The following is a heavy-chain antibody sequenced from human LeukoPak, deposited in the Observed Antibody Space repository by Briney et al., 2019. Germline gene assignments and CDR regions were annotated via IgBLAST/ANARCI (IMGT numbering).Heavy chain of an antibody. V-gene: IGHV6-1*01. CDR2: TYYRSKLYN. Sequence: SQTLSLTCALSGDIVSSNSAAWNWLRQSPSRGLEWLGRTYYRSKLYNDYAVSVKSRITINPDTSKNQFSLQLNSVTPEDTAVYYCARDSYYYDSSGYYYYYGMDVWGQGTTVTVSS. CDR1: GDIVSSNSAA. D-gene: IGHD3-22*01. CDR3: ARDSYYYDSSGYYYYYGMDV. J-gene: IGHJ6*02.